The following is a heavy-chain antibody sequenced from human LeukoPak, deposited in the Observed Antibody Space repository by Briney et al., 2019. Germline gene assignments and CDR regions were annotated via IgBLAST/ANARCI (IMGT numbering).Heavy chain of an antibody. CDR2: ISDSGST. J-gene: IGHJ4*02. V-gene: IGHV4-59*08. CDR3: ARHLRSAPGNWPWYFDY. Sequence: SETLSLTCTVSGGSISTYQWSWIRQPPGTGLEWIGYISDSGSTNYNPSLKSRVTISVDTSKNQFSLKLSSVTAADTAVYYCARHLRSAPGNWPWYFDYWGQGTLVTVSS. CDR1: GGSISTYQ. D-gene: IGHD6-13*01.